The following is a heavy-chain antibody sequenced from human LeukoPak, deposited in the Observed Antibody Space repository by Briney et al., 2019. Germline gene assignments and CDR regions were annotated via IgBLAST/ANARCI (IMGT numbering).Heavy chain of an antibody. J-gene: IGHJ3*02. CDR3: ARDPRQLYCSGGSCYSGGPDAFDI. D-gene: IGHD2-15*01. Sequence: GGSLRLSCAASGFTFSSYAMHWVRQAPGKELEYVSAINSNGGSTFYANSVKGRFTISRDNSKNTLYLQMGSLRAEDMAVYYCARDPRQLYCSGGSCYSGGPDAFDIWGQGTMVTVSS. V-gene: IGHV3-64*01. CDR1: GFTFSSYA. CDR2: INSNGGST.